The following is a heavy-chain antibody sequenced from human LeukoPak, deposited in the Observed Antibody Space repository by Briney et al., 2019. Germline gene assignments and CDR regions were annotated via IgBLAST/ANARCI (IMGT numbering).Heavy chain of an antibody. CDR1: GFTFSSYS. V-gene: IGHV3-21*01. CDR3: ARLGAVLAYYYDSSGYYFDY. J-gene: IGHJ4*02. Sequence: KTGGSLRLSCAASGFTFSSYSMNWVRQAPGKGLVWVSPISSSSSYINYADSVKGRFTISRDNAKNSLYLQMNSLRAEDTAVYYSARLGAVLAYYYDSSGYYFDYWGQGTLVTVSP. D-gene: IGHD3-22*01. CDR2: ISSSSSYI.